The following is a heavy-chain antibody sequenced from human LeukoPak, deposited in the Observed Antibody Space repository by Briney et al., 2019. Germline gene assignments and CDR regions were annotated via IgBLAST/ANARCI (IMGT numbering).Heavy chain of an antibody. CDR2: IRSKAYGGTT. J-gene: IGHJ4*02. Sequence: GGSLRLSCTASGFTFGDYAMSWFRQAPGKGLEWVGFIRSKAYGGTTEYAASVKGRFTISRDDSKSIAYLQMNSLKTEDTAVYYCTRSYGGNSPTFDYWGQGTLVTVSS. CDR1: GFTFGDYA. V-gene: IGHV3-49*03. D-gene: IGHD4-23*01. CDR3: TRSYGGNSPTFDY.